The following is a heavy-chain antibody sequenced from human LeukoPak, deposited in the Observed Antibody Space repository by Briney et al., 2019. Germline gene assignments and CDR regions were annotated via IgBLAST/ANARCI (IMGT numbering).Heavy chain of an antibody. Sequence: GASVKVSCKASGYTFTSYYMHWVRQAPGQGLEWMGIINPSGGSTSYAQKFQGRVTMTRDMSTSTVYMELSSLRSEDTAVYYCAREQPYDSSGYNFDYWGQGTLVTVSS. D-gene: IGHD3-22*01. CDR2: INPSGGST. V-gene: IGHV1-46*01. CDR3: AREQPYDSSGYNFDY. J-gene: IGHJ4*02. CDR1: GYTFTSYY.